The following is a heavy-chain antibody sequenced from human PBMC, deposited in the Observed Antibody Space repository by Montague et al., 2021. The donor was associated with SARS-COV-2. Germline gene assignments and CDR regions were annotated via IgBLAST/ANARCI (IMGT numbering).Heavy chain of an antibody. Sequence: SETLSLTCAVYGGSLSGYYWAWIRQTPGKGLEWIGEINHSGNTNYNPSLKSRLTISVDTSKKQFSLKLSSVTTADTAVYYCARGADYDFWSGYLRYKWFDPWGLGVLVTVSS. CDR1: GGSLSGYY. CDR3: ARGADYDFWSGYLRYKWFDP. D-gene: IGHD3-3*01. J-gene: IGHJ5*02. CDR2: INHSGNT. V-gene: IGHV4-34*01.